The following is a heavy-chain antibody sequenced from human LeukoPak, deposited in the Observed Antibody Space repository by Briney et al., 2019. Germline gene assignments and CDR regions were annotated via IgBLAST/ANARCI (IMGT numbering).Heavy chain of an antibody. Sequence: GGSLRLSCAASGFTFISFPMHWVRQVPGKGLEYVSAISSTGETSYYANSVKDRFTISRDNSKNTLYLQMGSLRTEDMAVYYCARVMSGSGSKYFDYWGQGTLVTVSS. J-gene: IGHJ4*02. CDR2: ISSTGETS. V-gene: IGHV3-64*01. D-gene: IGHD3-10*01. CDR3: ARVMSGSGSKYFDY. CDR1: GFTFISFP.